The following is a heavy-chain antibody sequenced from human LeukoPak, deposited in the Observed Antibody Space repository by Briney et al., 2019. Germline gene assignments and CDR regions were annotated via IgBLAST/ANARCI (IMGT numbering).Heavy chain of an antibody. D-gene: IGHD1/OR15-1a*01. CDR2: IYPGDSDT. V-gene: IGHV5-51*01. CDR3: ATSESQTRFDY. J-gene: IGHJ4*02. CDR1: GYSFTSYW. Sequence: GESLKISCKGSGYSFTSYWIGWVRQMPGKGLEWMGIIYPGDSDTTYSPSFQGQVTISADKSTSTAYLQWNSLKASDTAIYYCATSESQTRFDYWGQGNLVTVSS.